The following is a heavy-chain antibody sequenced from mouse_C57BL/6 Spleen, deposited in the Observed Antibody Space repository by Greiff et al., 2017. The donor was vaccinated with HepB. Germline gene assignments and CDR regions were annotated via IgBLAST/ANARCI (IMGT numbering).Heavy chain of an antibody. V-gene: IGHV1-64*01. CDR2: IHPNSGST. D-gene: IGHD2-5*01. CDR1: GYTFTSYW. J-gene: IGHJ2*01. CDR3: ARTRYSNYVDFDY. Sequence: QVQLQQPGAELVKPGASVKLSCKASGYTFTSYWMHWVKQRPGQGLEWIGMIHPNSGSTNYNEKFKSKATLTVDKSSSTAYMQLSSLTSEDSAVYYCARTRYSNYVDFDYWGQGTTLTVSS.